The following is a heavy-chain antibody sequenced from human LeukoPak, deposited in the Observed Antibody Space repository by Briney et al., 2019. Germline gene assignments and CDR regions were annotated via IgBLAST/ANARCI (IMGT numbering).Heavy chain of an antibody. CDR2: IYYSGST. CDR1: GGSISSYY. J-gene: IGHJ4*02. Sequence: SETLSLTCTVSGGSISSYYWSWIRQPPGKGLEWIGYIYYSGSTYYNPSLKSRVTISVDTSKNQFSLKLSSVTAADTAVYYCARDIDGDYYVSGGNFDYWGQGTLVTVSS. D-gene: IGHD3-10*01. V-gene: IGHV4-59*01. CDR3: ARDIDGDYYVSGGNFDY.